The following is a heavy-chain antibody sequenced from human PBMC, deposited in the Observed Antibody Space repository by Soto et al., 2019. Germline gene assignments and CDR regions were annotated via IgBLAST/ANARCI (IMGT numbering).Heavy chain of an antibody. CDR1: GYSFTSYW. J-gene: IGHJ6*02. CDR2: IYPGDSDT. Sequence: GESLKISCKGSGYSFTSYWIGWVRQMPGKGLEWMGIIYPGDSDTRYSPSFQGQVTISADKSISTAYLQWSSPKASDTAMYYCARLGGSNSGSGSYYYYYYGMDVWGQGTTVTVSS. D-gene: IGHD3-10*01. CDR3: ARLGGSNSGSGSYYYYYYGMDV. V-gene: IGHV5-51*01.